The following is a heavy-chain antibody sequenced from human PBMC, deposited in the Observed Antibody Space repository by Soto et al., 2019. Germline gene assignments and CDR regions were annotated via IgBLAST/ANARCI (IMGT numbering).Heavy chain of an antibody. V-gene: IGHV4-31*03. CDR2: VHASGST. CDR3: VRGFVEAAMAFDY. CDR1: GGSINTGVYF. J-gene: IGHJ4*02. Sequence: QVQLQESGPGLVQPSQTLSLTCSVSGGSINTGVYFWSWIRQHPGKGLEWIGYVHASGSTYYNPSLKGRVAMSIDTSKNQFYRNLKSVTAADTAVFYCVRGFVEAAMAFDYWGPGTLITVSS. D-gene: IGHD5-18*01.